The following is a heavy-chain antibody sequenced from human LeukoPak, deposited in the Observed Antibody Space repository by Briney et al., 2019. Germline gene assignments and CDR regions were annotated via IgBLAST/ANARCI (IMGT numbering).Heavy chain of an antibody. D-gene: IGHD6-13*01. CDR2: IYHDGST. CDR1: GYSISSGYY. V-gene: IGHV4-38-2*02. CDR3: ARDFFGRAAGTGNWFDP. Sequence: SETLSLTCTVSGYSISSGYYWGWIRQSPGKGLEWIGSIYHDGSTYYTPSLRSRVTVSVDTSKNQISLNLSFVTAADTAVYYCARDFFGRAAGTGNWFDPWGQGTLVTVSS. J-gene: IGHJ5*02.